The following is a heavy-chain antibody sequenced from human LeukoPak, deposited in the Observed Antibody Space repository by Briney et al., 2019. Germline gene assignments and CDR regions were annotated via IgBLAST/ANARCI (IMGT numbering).Heavy chain of an antibody. CDR2: ISYDGSNK. CDR3: ARDGPSDWFDY. J-gene: IGHJ4*02. Sequence: PGGSLRLSCAASGFTFSSYGMHWVRQAPGKGLEWVAVISYDGSNKYYADSVKGRFTISRDNSKNTLYLQMNSLRVEDTAVYYCARDGPSDWFDYWGQGTLVTVSS. V-gene: IGHV3-30*03. CDR1: GFTFSSYG. D-gene: IGHD3-9*01.